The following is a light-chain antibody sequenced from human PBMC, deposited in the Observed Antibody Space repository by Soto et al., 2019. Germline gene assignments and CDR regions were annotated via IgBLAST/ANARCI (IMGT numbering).Light chain of an antibody. CDR1: QSVSSSY. V-gene: IGKV3-20*01. Sequence: ESVLTQSPRTLSLSPRERATLSCRASQSVSSSYLAWYQQKPGQAPRLLIYGASSRATGIPDRFSGSGSGTDFTLTISRLEPEDFAVYYCQQYGSSLFTFGPGTKVDIK. J-gene: IGKJ3*01. CDR3: QQYGSSLFT. CDR2: GAS.